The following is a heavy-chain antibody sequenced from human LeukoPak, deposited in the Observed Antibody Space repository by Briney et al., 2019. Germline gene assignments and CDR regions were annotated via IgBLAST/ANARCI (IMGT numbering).Heavy chain of an antibody. CDR3: ASSWYYYYMDV. D-gene: IGHD6-13*01. CDR2: INHSGST. Sequence: PSETLSLTCAVYGGSFSGYYWSWIRQPPGKGLEWIGEINHSGSTNYNPSLKSRVTISVDTSKNQFSLKLSSVTAADTAVYYCASSWYYYYMDVWGKGTTVTVSS. V-gene: IGHV4-34*01. CDR1: GGSFSGYY. J-gene: IGHJ6*03.